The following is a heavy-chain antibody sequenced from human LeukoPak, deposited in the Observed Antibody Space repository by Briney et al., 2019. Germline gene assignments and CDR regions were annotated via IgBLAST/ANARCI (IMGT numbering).Heavy chain of an antibody. CDR1: GFTFSSYT. CDR2: ISSSGSGGNT. V-gene: IGHV3-23*01. J-gene: IGHJ2*01. D-gene: IGHD1-26*01. Sequence: GGSLGLSCAASGFTFSSYTMDWVRQAPGEGLEWVSGISSSGSGGNTHYADSVKGRFTISRDSSKNTLFLHMNTLRAEDTAIYYCAKDRTVGASYWYFDLWGRGTLVTVSS. CDR3: AKDRTVGASYWYFDL.